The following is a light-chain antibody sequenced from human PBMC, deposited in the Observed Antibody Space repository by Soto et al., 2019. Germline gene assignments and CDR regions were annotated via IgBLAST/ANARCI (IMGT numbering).Light chain of an antibody. CDR3: QHYNSYSEA. CDR1: QGIRND. Sequence: AIQITQSPSSLSASIGDRVTITCRASQGIRNDLGWYQQKPGKAPSVLIYAASSLQSGVPSRFSGSGSDTDFTLTISSLQPEDFATYYCQHYNSYSEAFGQGTKVDIK. V-gene: IGKV1-6*01. CDR2: AAS. J-gene: IGKJ1*01.